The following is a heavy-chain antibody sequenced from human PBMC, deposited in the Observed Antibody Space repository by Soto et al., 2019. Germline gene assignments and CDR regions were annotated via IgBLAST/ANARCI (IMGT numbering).Heavy chain of an antibody. J-gene: IGHJ4*02. CDR1: GGSFSGYY. Sequence: KASETLSLTCAVYGGSFSGYYWSWIRQPPGKGLEWIGEINHSGSTNYNPSLKSRVTISVDTSKNQFSLKLSSVTADDTARYYCARDQGYTSPLWGQGTLVTVSS. CDR2: INHSGST. D-gene: IGHD6-13*01. V-gene: IGHV4-34*01. CDR3: ARDQGYTSPL.